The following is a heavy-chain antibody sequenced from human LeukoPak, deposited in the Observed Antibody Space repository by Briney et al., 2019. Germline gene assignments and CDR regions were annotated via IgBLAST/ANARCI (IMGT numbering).Heavy chain of an antibody. CDR2: MTTSGSS. D-gene: IGHD1-26*01. Sequence: SETLSLTCTVSGGSISGYYWSWIRQPAGKGLEWIGRMTTSGSSHYNPSLRSRVTISLDTSANKFSLKLSSVTAADTAVYYCARDESITWDPPFDYWGQGTTVAVSS. CDR3: ARDESITWDPPFDY. V-gene: IGHV4-4*07. CDR1: GGSISGYY. J-gene: IGHJ4*02.